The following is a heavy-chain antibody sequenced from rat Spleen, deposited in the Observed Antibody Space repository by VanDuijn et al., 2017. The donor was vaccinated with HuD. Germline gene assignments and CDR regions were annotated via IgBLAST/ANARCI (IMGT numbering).Heavy chain of an antibody. V-gene: IGHV5-20*01. CDR2: LSYDGDST. CDR3: ARYTSLFDY. Sequence: EVQLVESGGGLVQPGRSLKLSCAASGFTFSDYYMAWVRQAPTKGLEWVASLSYDGDSTYYRGSVKGRFTISRDNAKSTLYLQMSSLRSEDTATYYCARYTSLFDYWGQGVMVTVSS. D-gene: IGHD2-1*01. J-gene: IGHJ2*01. CDR1: GFTFSDYY.